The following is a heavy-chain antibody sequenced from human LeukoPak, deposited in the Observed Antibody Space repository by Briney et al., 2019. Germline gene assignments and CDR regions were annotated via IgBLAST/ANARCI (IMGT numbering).Heavy chain of an antibody. CDR1: VFTFTSYG. Sequence: GGSLRLSCAASVFTFTSYGMHSGRHAPGKGLEWGSFIRYDGSNKYYADYVTGRFSIARYNSKNTLYLQMNSLRAEDTAVYYCAKDQATTYYYYYVDVWGKGTTVTISS. J-gene: IGHJ6*03. V-gene: IGHV3-30*02. CDR2: IRYDGSNK. D-gene: IGHD1-26*01. CDR3: AKDQATTYYYYYVDV.